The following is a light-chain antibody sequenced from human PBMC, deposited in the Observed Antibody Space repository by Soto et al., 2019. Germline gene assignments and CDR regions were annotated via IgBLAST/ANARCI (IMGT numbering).Light chain of an antibody. J-gene: IGKJ5*01. CDR1: QSLLHSNGYNY. CDR2: LGS. V-gene: IGKV2-28*01. CDR3: MQALQTPT. Sequence: DVVMTQSPLSLPVTLGQPASISCRSSQSLLHSNGYNYLDWYLQKPGQSPQLLIYLGSNRASGVPGRFSGSGSGTDFTLKISRVEAEDVGVYYCMQALQTPTFGQGTRLEIK.